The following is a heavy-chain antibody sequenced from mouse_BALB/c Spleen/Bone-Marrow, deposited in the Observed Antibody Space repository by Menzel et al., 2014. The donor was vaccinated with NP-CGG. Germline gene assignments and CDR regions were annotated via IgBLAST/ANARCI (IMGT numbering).Heavy chain of an antibody. CDR2: ISSGGGST. CDR1: GFAFSSYD. J-gene: IGHJ4*01. V-gene: IGHV5-12-1*01. CDR3: ARHEDGYYDAMDY. D-gene: IGHD2-3*01. Sequence: EVMLVESGGGLVKPGGSLKLSCAASGFAFSSYDMSWVRQTPEKRLEWVAYISSGGGSTLYPDTVKGRFTISRDNAKNTLYLQMSSLKSEDTAMYYCARHEDGYYDAMDYWGQGTSVTVSS.